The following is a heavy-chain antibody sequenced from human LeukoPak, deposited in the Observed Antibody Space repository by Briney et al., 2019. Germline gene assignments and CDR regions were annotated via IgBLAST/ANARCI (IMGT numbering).Heavy chain of an antibody. D-gene: IGHD3-9*01. CDR3: ARSIRYFDWLSEDY. CDR2: ISAYNGNT. J-gene: IGHJ4*02. CDR1: GGTFSSYA. V-gene: IGHV1-18*01. Sequence: GASVKVSCKASGGTFSSYAISWVRQAPGQGLEWMGWISAYNGNTNYAQKLQGRVTMTTDTSTSTAYMELRSLRSDDTAVYYCARSIRYFDWLSEDYWGQGTLVTVSS.